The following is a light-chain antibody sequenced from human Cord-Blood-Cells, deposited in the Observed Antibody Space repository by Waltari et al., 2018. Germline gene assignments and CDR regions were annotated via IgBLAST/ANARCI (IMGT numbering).Light chain of an antibody. CDR2: GNS. Sequence: QSVLTQPPSVSGAPGQRVTISCTGSSSHIGAGYDVHWYQPLPGTAPKLLIYGNSNRPSGVPDRFSGSKSGTSASLAITGLQAEDEADYYCQSYDSSLSGWVFGGGTKLTVL. CDR1: SSHIGAGYD. J-gene: IGLJ3*02. CDR3: QSYDSSLSGWV. V-gene: IGLV1-40*01.